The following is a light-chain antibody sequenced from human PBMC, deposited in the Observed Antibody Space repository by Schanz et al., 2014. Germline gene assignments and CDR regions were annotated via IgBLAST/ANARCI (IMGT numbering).Light chain of an antibody. CDR3: QVRDSRSEGVL. CDR1: IIGSKS. V-gene: IGLV3-21*02. Sequence: SYELTQLPSVSVAPGQTARLTCGGTIIGSKSVHWYQQKPCQAPVLVVYDDIDRPSGIPERFAGSNSGNMATLTISRVESGDEADYYCQVRDSRSEGVLFGGGTKLTVL. J-gene: IGLJ2*01. CDR2: DDI.